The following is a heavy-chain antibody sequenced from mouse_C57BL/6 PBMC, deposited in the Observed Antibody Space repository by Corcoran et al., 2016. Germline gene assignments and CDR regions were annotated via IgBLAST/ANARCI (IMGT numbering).Heavy chain of an antibody. D-gene: IGHD1-1*01. CDR2: INPNNGGT. CDR1: GYTFTDYN. Sequence: EVQLQQSGPELVKPGASVKIPCKASGYTFTDYNMDWVKQSHGKSLEWIGDINPNNGGTIYNQKFKGKATLTVDKSSSTAYMELRSLTSEDTAVYYCATTVVAPIYWGQGTSVTVSS. CDR3: ATTVVAPIY. J-gene: IGHJ4*01. V-gene: IGHV1-18*01.